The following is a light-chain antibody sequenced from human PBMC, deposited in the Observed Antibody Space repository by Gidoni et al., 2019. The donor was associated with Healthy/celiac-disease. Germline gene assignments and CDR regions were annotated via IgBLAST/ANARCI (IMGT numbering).Light chain of an antibody. CDR3: QQRSNWLT. Sequence: ESVLTQSPATLSLSPGERATRSCRASQSVSSYLAWYQQTPGQAPRLLIYDASNRATGIPARFSGSGSWTDFTLTISSLEPEDFAVYYCQQRSNWLTFGGGTKVEIK. J-gene: IGKJ4*01. CDR2: DAS. CDR1: QSVSSY. V-gene: IGKV3-11*01.